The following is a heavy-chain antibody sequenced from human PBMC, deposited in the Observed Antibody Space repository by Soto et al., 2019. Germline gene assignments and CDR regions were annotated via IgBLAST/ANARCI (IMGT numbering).Heavy chain of an antibody. J-gene: IGHJ4*02. D-gene: IGHD1-26*01. CDR3: ARDGGRHSGGIDY. CDR1: GRTFSSYS. Sequence: QVQLVQSGAEVKKPGSSVKVSCKASGRTFSSYSINWVRQAPGQGLEWMGENLPIFGTANYAQKFQGRVTITADESTSTAYMELSSLRSDETAVYYCARDGGRHSGGIDYWGQGTLVTVSS. V-gene: IGHV1-69*01. CDR2: NLPIFGTA.